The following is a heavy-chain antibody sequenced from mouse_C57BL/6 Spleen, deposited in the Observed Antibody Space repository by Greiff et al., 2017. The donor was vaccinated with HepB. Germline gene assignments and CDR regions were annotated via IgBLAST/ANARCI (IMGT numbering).Heavy chain of an antibody. CDR1: GFTFSSYA. Sequence: EVQGVESGGGLVKPGGSLKLSCAASGFTFSSYAMSWVRQTPEKRLEWVATISDGGSYTYYPDNVKGRFTISRDNAKNNLYLQMSHLKSEDTAMYYCARDGYGSSYVFAYWGQGTLVTVSA. D-gene: IGHD1-1*01. V-gene: IGHV5-4*01. CDR2: ISDGGSYT. J-gene: IGHJ3*01. CDR3: ARDGYGSSYVFAY.